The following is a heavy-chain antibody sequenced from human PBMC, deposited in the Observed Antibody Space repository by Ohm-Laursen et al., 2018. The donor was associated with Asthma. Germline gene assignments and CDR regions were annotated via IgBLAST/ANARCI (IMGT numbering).Heavy chain of an antibody. J-gene: IGHJ4*02. CDR3: VRHRAYSFDF. Sequence: PGTLSLTCTVSGASVSNDNWWSWVRQPPGKGLEWIGEIYHSGFTNYRPSLQSRVAMFVDKSENRFSMGLTAVNAADTAVYYCVRHRAYSFDFWGQGIMVTVSS. CDR1: GASVSNDNW. V-gene: IGHV4-4*03. D-gene: IGHD2-21*01. CDR2: IYHSGFT.